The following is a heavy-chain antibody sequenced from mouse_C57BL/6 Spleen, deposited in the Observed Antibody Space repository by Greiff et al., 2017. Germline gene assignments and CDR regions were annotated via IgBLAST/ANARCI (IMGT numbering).Heavy chain of an antibody. CDR2: ISNGGGST. CDR1: GFTFSDYY. V-gene: IGHV5-12*01. D-gene: IGHD1-1*01. J-gene: IGHJ1*03. Sequence: VQLKESGGGLVQPGGSLKLSCAASGFTFSDYYMYWVRQTPEKRLEWVAYISNGGGSTYYPDTVKGRFTISRDNAKNTLYLQMSRLKSEDTAMYYCARQGGSSPYWYFEVWGTGTTVTVAS. CDR3: ARQGGSSPYWYFEV.